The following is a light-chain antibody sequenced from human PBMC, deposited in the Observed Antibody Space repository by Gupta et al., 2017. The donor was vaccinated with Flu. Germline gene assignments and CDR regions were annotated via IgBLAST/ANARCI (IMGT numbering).Light chain of an antibody. CDR1: QSVSSN. J-gene: IGKJ1*01. Sequence: EIMMTQSPATLSVSPGERVTLSCRASQSVSSNLAWYQQKPGQAPMLLIYVSSTRETGVPAMFSGSSYRKYVPLTSSLRHSEDFACYYCQHNNSSPPWTFGQGTKVEI. CDR3: QHNNSSPPWT. V-gene: IGKV3-15*01. CDR2: VSS.